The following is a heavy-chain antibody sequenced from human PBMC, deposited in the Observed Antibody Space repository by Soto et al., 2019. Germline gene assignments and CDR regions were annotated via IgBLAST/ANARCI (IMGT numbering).Heavy chain of an antibody. CDR1: GYSFTDFW. J-gene: IGHJ4*02. D-gene: IGHD3-22*01. V-gene: IGHV5-51*01. CDR3: ARLPYSSLSGGINFDF. Sequence: VESLKISCEASGYSFTDFWIAWVRQMPRKGLECLGIIYPSDSETRYSPSFQGQVTISADKSISAAYLQWTSLKASDTAMYYCARLPYSSLSGGINFDFWGQGTRVTVSS. CDR2: IYPSDSET.